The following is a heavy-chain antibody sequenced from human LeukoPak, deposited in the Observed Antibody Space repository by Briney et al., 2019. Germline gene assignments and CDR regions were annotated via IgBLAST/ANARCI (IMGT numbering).Heavy chain of an antibody. V-gene: IGHV4-4*07. CDR2: IKTTGTT. J-gene: IGHJ2*01. CDR3: ARLGCNSATCSYWYYDL. D-gene: IGHD2-2*01. CDR1: GASISSSF. Sequence: SETLSLTCTVSGASISSSFWSWIRQPAGKGLEWIGRIKTTGTTNYNPSLKSRLNMSIDSSRNQFSLKLNSVTAADTAVYYCARLGCNSATCSYWYYDLWGRGTLVTVSS.